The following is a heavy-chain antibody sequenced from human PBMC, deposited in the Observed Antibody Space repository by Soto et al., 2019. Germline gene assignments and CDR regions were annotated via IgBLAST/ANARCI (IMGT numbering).Heavy chain of an antibody. V-gene: IGHV1-69*06. CDR2: IIPIFGTA. Sequence: QVQLVQSGAEVKKPGSSVKVSCKASGGTFSSYAISWVRQAPGQGLEWMGGIIPIFGTANYAQKFQGRVTITADKSTSTAYMELSSLRSEDTAVYYCARTNYYDSSGYYYTYKYWGQGTLVTVSS. D-gene: IGHD3-22*01. J-gene: IGHJ4*02. CDR3: ARTNYYDSSGYYYTYKY. CDR1: GGTFSSYA.